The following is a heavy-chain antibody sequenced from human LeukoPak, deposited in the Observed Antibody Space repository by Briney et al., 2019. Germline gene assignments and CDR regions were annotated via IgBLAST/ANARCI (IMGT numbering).Heavy chain of an antibody. V-gene: IGHV3-53*01. Sequence: GGXLRLSCAASGFTFSANYMNWVRQAPGKGLEWVSIIYSGGGTYYSDSVTGGFTISTDNSKNPLYLQMNSLTAEDTAVYYCAKANQGYRYFDYWGQGTLVTVSS. CDR3: AKANQGYRYFDY. D-gene: IGHD1-1*01. CDR2: IYSGGGT. CDR1: GFTFSANY. J-gene: IGHJ4*02.